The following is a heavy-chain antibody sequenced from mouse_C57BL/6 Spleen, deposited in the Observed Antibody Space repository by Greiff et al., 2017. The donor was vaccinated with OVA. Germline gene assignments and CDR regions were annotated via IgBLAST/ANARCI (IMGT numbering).Heavy chain of an antibody. CDR3: ARAAQGVYYFDY. V-gene: IGHV1-22*01. J-gene: IGHJ2*01. Sequence: EVQLQQSGPELVKPGASVKMSCKASGYTFTDYNMHWVKQSHGKSLEWIGYINPNNGGTSYNQKFKGKATLTVNKSSSTAYMELRSLTSEDSAVYYCARAAQGVYYFDYWGQGTTLTVSS. CDR2: INPNNGGT. CDR1: GYTFTDYN.